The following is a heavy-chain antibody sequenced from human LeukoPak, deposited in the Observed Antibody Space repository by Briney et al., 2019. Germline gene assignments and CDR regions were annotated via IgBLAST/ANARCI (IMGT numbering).Heavy chain of an antibody. D-gene: IGHD6-6*01. V-gene: IGHV3-48*03. CDR2: ISSGGGTT. CDR1: GFTFSSYE. J-gene: IGHJ4*02. Sequence: GGSLRLSCAASGFTFSSYEMNWVRQAPGKGLEWISYISSGGGTTHYADSVKGRFTISRDNAKNSLYLQINSLRAEDTALYFCARDRFVSEGYFDYWGQGTPVTVSS. CDR3: ARDRFVSEGYFDY.